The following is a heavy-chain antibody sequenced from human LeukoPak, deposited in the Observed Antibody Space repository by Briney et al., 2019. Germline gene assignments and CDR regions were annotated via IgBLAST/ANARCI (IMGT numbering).Heavy chain of an antibody. D-gene: IGHD6-6*01. Sequence: SETLSLTCTVSGGSIGTYYWSWIRQPPGRGLEWIGYIYNGGSTNYNPSLKSRATISEDTSKNQFSLKLSSVTAADTAVYYCAQYSTITGWFDPWGQGTLVTVSS. J-gene: IGHJ5*02. V-gene: IGHV4-59*01. CDR2: IYNGGST. CDR1: GGSIGTYY. CDR3: AQYSTITGWFDP.